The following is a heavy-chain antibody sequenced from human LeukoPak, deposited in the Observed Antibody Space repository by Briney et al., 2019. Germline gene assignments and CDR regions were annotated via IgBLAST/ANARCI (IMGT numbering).Heavy chain of an antibody. CDR1: GFTFSGYW. CDR3: AELGITMIGGV. Sequence: GGSLRLSCAASGFTFSGYWMHWVRQAPGKGLVWVSRINSGGSSTSYADSVKGRFTISRDNAKNSLYLQMNSLRAEDTAVYYCAELGITMIGGVWGKGTTVTISS. CDR2: INSGGSST. J-gene: IGHJ6*04. D-gene: IGHD3-10*02. V-gene: IGHV3-74*01.